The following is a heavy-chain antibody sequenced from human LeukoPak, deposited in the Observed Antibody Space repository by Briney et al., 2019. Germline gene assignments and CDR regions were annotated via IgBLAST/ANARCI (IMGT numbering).Heavy chain of an antibody. CDR2: ITTSRDQ. J-gene: IGHJ6*02. Sequence: GGSLRLSCAASGFIFSDYSMGWVRRAPGKGLEWVSSITTSRDQNHAGSVKGRFTVSRDNAKSSVYLQMDSLRADDTAVYYCARSSRVTAMGQINYYYYGMDVWGQGTTVTVSS. CDR3: ARSSRVTAMGQINYYYYGMDV. V-gene: IGHV3-21*06. CDR1: GFIFSDYS. D-gene: IGHD5-18*01.